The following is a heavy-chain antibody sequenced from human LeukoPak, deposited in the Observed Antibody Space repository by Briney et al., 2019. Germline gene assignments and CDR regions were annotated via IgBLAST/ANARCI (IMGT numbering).Heavy chain of an antibody. V-gene: IGHV3-33*01. CDR1: GFTFNSYG. Sequence: GGSLRLSCAASGFTFNSYGMHWVRQAPGKGLEWVAVIWYDGTKKFYADSVKGRFTISRDNSKNTLFLQMSSLRAEDTALYYCARDLFPTTARNAFDFWGQGTLVTVSS. J-gene: IGHJ3*01. CDR2: IWYDGTKK. CDR3: ARDLFPTTARNAFDF. D-gene: IGHD4-17*01.